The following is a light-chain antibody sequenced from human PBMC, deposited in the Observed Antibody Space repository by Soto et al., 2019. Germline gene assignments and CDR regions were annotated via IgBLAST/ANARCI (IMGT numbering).Light chain of an antibody. CDR3: SSYTSSHTLR. CDR1: SSDVGGYNR. CDR2: EVS. V-gene: IGLV2-18*02. Sequence: QSALTQPPSVSGSPGQSVTISCSGTSSDVGGYNRVSWYQQPPGTAPKLVIFEVSNRPSGVPDRFSGSKSGNTASLAISGLRAEDEADYYCSSYTSSHTLRFGGGTQLTVL. J-gene: IGLJ2*01.